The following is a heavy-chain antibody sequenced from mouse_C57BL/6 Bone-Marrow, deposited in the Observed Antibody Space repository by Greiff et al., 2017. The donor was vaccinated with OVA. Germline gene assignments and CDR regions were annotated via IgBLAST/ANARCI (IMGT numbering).Heavy chain of an antibody. Sequence: VKLMESGPELVKPGASVKISCKASGYAFSSSWMNWVKQRPGKGLEWIGRIYPGDGDTNYNGKFKGKATLTADKSSSTAYMQLSSLTSEDSAVYFCARSDSNCSYWYFDVWGTGTTVTVSS. D-gene: IGHD2-5*01. V-gene: IGHV1-82*01. J-gene: IGHJ1*03. CDR3: ARSDSNCSYWYFDV. CDR1: GYAFSSSW. CDR2: IYPGDGDT.